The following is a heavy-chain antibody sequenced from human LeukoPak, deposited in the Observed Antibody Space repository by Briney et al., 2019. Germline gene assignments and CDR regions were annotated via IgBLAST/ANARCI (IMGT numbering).Heavy chain of an antibody. CDR1: GFTFSSYG. CDR2: IRYDGSNK. J-gene: IGHJ4*02. CDR3: AKDLGSSTLGFDY. Sequence: GGSLRLSCAASGFTFSSYGMHWVRQAPGKGLEWVAFIRYDGSNKYYADSVKGRFTISRDNSKNTLYLQMNSLRAEDTAVYYCAKDLGSSTLGFDYWGQGTLVTVSS. V-gene: IGHV3-30*02. D-gene: IGHD6-6*01.